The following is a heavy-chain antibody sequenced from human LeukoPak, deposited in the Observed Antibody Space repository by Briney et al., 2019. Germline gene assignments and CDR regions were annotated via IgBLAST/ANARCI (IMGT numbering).Heavy chain of an antibody. CDR1: GGTFSSYA. CDR2: IIPIFGTA. CDR3: ARTEGLYGSSWYGGYYYMDV. V-gene: IGHV1-69*01. D-gene: IGHD6-13*01. J-gene: IGHJ6*03. Sequence: GSSVKVSCKASGGTFSSYAISWVRQAPGQGLEWMGGIIPIFGTANYAQKFQGRVTITADESTSTAYMELSSLRSEDTAVYYCARTEGLYGSSWYGGYYYMDVWGKGTTVTVSS.